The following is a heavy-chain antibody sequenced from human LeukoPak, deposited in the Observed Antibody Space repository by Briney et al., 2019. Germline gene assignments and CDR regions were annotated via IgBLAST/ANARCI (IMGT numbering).Heavy chain of an antibody. V-gene: IGHV1-2*02. CDR1: GYTFTDYN. Sequence: ASVKVSCTDSGYTFTDYNVHWVRQAPGQGIEWLCWIKTDSGATNSEQRFQGRVTMTRDKSVNTAQLDLNNLRSDDTAVYYCARDLCHGGSCFHFDSGDQGPRITV. D-gene: IGHD2-15*01. CDR3: ARDLCHGGSCFHFDS. J-gene: IGHJ4*02. CDR2: IKTDSGAT.